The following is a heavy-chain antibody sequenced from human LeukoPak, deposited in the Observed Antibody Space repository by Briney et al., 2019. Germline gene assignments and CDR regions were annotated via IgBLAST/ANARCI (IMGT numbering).Heavy chain of an antibody. V-gene: IGHV3-23*01. J-gene: IGHJ6*03. CDR3: ARDPGGYYYMDV. CDR2: ISGSGGST. Sequence: GGSLRLSCAASGFTFSSYDMSWVRQAPGKGLEWVSAISGSGGSTYYADSVKGRFTISRDNAKNSLYLQMNSLRAEDTAVYYCARDPGGYYYMDVWGKGTTVTVSS. CDR1: GFTFSSYD. D-gene: IGHD2-15*01.